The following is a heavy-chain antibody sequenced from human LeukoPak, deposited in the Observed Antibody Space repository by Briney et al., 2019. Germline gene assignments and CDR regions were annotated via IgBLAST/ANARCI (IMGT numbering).Heavy chain of an antibody. V-gene: IGHV3-23*01. D-gene: IGHD3-3*01. CDR2: ISASDDST. J-gene: IGHJ4*02. CDR1: GFTFSFYA. Sequence: GGSLRLSCATSGFTFSFYAMTWVRQAPGKGLECVSSISASDDSTYYADSVKGRFTVSRDSSKNTLYLQMNSLRVEDTAVYYCARDMVATMLGVAGDFDYWGQGTLVTVSS. CDR3: ARDMVATMLGVAGDFDY.